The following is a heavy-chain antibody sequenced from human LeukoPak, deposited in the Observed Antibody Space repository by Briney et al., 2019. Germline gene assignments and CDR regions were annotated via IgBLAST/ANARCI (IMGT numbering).Heavy chain of an antibody. D-gene: IGHD3-9*01. Sequence: ASVKVSCKASGYTFTSYDIHWVRQATGQGLEWMGWMNPNSGNTGYAQKFQGRVTMTRNASISTAYMELSSLRSEDTAVYYCARIKTGRYFDWLTAGQYGMDVWGQGTTVTVSS. CDR3: ARIKTGRYFDWLTAGQYGMDV. CDR1: GYTFTSYD. V-gene: IGHV1-8*01. CDR2: MNPNSGNT. J-gene: IGHJ6*02.